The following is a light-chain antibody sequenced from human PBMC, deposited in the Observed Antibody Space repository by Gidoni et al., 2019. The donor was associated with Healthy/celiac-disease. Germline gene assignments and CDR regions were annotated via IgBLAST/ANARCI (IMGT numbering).Light chain of an antibody. CDR1: QSLLHSNGYNY. Sequence: DIVMTQSPLSLPVTSGEPASISCRSSQSLLHSNGYNYLDWYLQKPGQSPQLLIYLGSNRSSGVTDRFSGSGSGTDFTLKISRVEAEDVGVYYCMQALQTPVTFGGGTKVEIK. CDR2: LGS. CDR3: MQALQTPVT. V-gene: IGKV2-28*01. J-gene: IGKJ4*01.